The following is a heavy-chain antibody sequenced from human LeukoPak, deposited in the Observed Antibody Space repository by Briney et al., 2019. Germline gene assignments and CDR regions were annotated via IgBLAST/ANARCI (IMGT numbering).Heavy chain of an antibody. J-gene: IGHJ4*02. Sequence: SLRLSCAASGFTFCSSAMHSVRQAPGKGLGWVAVISYDGSNKYYADSVKGRFTISRDNSKNTLYLQINSLRAEDTAVYYCAKEYTGTFSPFPSYFDNWGQGTLVTVSS. V-gene: IGHV3-30*04. CDR3: AKEYTGTFSPFPSYFDN. CDR2: ISYDGSNK. D-gene: IGHD1-26*01. CDR1: GFTFCSSA.